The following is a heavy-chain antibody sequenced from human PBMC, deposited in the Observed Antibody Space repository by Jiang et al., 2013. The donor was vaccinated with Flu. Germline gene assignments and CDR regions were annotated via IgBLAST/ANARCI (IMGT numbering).Heavy chain of an antibody. CDR1: GSISSVVTT. Sequence: GSISSVVTTGAGSASTQEGPGVDWVHLLHGSTYYNPSLKSRVTISVDTSKNQFSLKLSSVTAADTAVYYCARAPPYCGGDCPNWFDPWGQGTLVTVSS. J-gene: IGHJ5*02. CDR2: LLHGST. D-gene: IGHD2-21*01. V-gene: IGHV4-31*02. CDR3: ARAPPYCGGDCPNWFDP.